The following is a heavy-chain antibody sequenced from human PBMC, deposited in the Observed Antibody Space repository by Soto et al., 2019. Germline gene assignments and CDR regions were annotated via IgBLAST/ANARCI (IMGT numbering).Heavy chain of an antibody. V-gene: IGHV1-18*01. CDR2: ISAYDGYT. CDR1: SYTFTSYG. D-gene: IGHD3-22*01. CDR3: ARGGFYDSSGARNYYYYGMNV. Sequence: QVQLVQSGAEVKKPGASVKVSCKASSYTFTSYGINWVRQAPGQGLEWLGWISAYDGYTNYAQILQGRVSMTTDTSTKTAYMELRSLRSDDTAMYYCARGGFYDSSGARNYYYYGMNVWGQGTTVTVSS. J-gene: IGHJ6*02.